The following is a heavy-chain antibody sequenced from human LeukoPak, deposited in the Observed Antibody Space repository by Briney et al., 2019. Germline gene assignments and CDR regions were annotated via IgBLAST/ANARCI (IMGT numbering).Heavy chain of an antibody. D-gene: IGHD3-3*01. CDR2: IYTSGST. V-gene: IGHV4-4*07. CDR1: GGSISSYY. Sequence: SETLSLTCTVSGGSISSYYWSWIRQPAGKGLEWIRRIYTSGSTNYNPSLKSRVTIPVDKSKNQFSLKLSSVTAADTAVYYCARLSRSGYYMDVWGKGTTVTVSS. J-gene: IGHJ6*03. CDR3: ARLSRSGYYMDV.